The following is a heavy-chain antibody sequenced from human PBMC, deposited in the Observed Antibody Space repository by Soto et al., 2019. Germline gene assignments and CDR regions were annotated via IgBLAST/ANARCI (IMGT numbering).Heavy chain of an antibody. CDR2: ISYDGSNK. V-gene: IGHV3-30-3*01. D-gene: IGHD3-10*01. J-gene: IGHJ6*02. CDR3: ARDMVLWFGESIYYYYGMDV. Sequence: QVQLVESGGGVVQPGRSLRLSCAASGFTFSSYAMHWVRQPPGKGLEWVAVISYDGSNKYYADSVKGRFSISRDNSKNTLYLQMNSLRAEDTAVYYCARDMVLWFGESIYYYYGMDVWGQGTTVTVSS. CDR1: GFTFSSYA.